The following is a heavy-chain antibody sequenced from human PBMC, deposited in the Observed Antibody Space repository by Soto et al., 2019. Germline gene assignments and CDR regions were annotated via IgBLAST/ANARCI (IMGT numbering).Heavy chain of an antibody. CDR2: ISYDGSNK. Sequence: PGGSLRLSCAASGVTFSSYAMHGIRQAPGKGLEWVAVISYDGSNKYYADSVKGRFTISRENSKNTLYLQMNSLRAEDTAVYYSASQDGYGGYYYYYGMDVWGQGTTVTVSS. CDR1: GVTFSSYA. D-gene: IGHD4-17*01. J-gene: IGHJ6*02. CDR3: ASQDGYGGYYYYYGMDV. V-gene: IGHV3-30-3*01.